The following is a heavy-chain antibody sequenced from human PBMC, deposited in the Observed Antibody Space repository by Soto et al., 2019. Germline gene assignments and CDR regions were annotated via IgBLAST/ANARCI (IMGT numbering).Heavy chain of an antibody. CDR3: ARVPDR. V-gene: IGHV4-30-2*01. D-gene: IGHD2-2*01. J-gene: IGHJ5*02. Sequence: PSETLSLTCAVSGGSISSGGYSWSWIRQPPGKGLEWIGYIYHSGSTYYNPTLKSRVTVSVDRSKNQFSLKLSSVTAADTAVYYCARVPDRWGQGTLVTVS. CDR1: GGSISSGGYS. CDR2: IYHSGST.